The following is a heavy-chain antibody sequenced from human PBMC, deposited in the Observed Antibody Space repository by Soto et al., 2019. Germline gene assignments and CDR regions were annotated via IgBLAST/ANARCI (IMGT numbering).Heavy chain of an antibody. Sequence: QVQVVESGGGVVQPGRSLRLSCAASGFTFSSFGMHWVRQAPGKGLEWVSVIWYDGSKKSYGDSVKGRFTISRDNSRNTVYLQMNSLRAADTAVYYCARDASYYSLWSGYYPSRNGMDVWGQGTTVTVSS. D-gene: IGHD3-3*01. CDR1: GFTFSSFG. V-gene: IGHV3-33*01. J-gene: IGHJ6*02. CDR2: IWYDGSKK. CDR3: ARDASYYSLWSGYYPSRNGMDV.